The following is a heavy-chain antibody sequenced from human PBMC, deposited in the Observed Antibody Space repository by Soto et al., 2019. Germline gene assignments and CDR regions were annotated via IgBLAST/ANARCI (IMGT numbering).Heavy chain of an antibody. J-gene: IGHJ3*02. Sequence: EVQLVESGGGLVQPGRPLRLSCAASGFTFDDYAMHWVRQAPGKGLEWVSGISWNSGSIGYADSVKGRFTISRDNAKNSLYLQMNSLRAEDTALYYCAKDKRGQNDAFYIWGQGTMVTVSS. CDR3: AKDKRGQNDAFYI. CDR2: ISWNSGSI. V-gene: IGHV3-9*01. CDR1: GFTFDDYA.